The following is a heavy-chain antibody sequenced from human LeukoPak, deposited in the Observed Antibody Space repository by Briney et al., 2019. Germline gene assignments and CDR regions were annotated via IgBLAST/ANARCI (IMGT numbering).Heavy chain of an antibody. D-gene: IGHD3-3*01. V-gene: IGHV3-30*18. Sequence: PGRSLRLSCAPSAFSFSSYGMHCVRQAPGKGLEWVAVISYDGSNKYYADSVKGRFTISRDNSQHTLYLQMNSLRAEDTAVYYCAKSTFDDFWSGALDYWGQGTLVTVSS. J-gene: IGHJ4*02. CDR1: AFSFSSYG. CDR3: AKSTFDDFWSGALDY. CDR2: ISYDGSNK.